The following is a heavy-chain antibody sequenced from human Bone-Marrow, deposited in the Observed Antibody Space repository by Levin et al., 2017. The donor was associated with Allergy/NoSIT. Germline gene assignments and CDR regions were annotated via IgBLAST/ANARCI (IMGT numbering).Heavy chain of an antibody. CDR1: GYSFTSYW. Sequence: GESLKISCKGSGYSFTSYWIGWVRQMPGKGLEWMGIIYPGDSDTRYSPSFQGQVTISADKSISTAYLQWSSLKASDTAMYYCARRRSSSSQYYYYYGMDGWGQGTTVTVSS. CDR2: IYPGDSDT. J-gene: IGHJ6*02. D-gene: IGHD6-6*01. V-gene: IGHV5-51*01. CDR3: ARRRSSSSQYYYYYGMDG.